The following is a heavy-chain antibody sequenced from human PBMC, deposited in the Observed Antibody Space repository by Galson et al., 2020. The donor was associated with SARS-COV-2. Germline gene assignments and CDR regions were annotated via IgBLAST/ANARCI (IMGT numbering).Heavy chain of an antibody. CDR2: ISPYNGDT. Sequence: ASVKVSCKASGYTFTTYYISWVRQAPGQGLEWMGWISPYNGDTNYAQNLQGRVSMTTDTSTGTAYMELKSLRSDDTAVYFCARSLSLGEGSGGSCYSYCGQGTLVTVSS. CDR1: GYTFTTYY. CDR3: ARSLSLGEGSGGSCYSY. V-gene: IGHV1-18*01. D-gene: IGHD2-15*01. J-gene: IGHJ1*01.